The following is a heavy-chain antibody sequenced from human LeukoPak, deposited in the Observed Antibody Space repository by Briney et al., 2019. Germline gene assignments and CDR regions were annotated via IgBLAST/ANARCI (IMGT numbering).Heavy chain of an antibody. Sequence: QSGGSLRLSCAASGFTFNSHAMTWVRQAPGKGLEWVSGISGRGASTYYADSVKGRFTIPRDNSKNKLYLQMNSMRVEDTAVYYCRRADTAFDYWGQGPLVTVSS. CDR3: RRADTAFDY. D-gene: IGHD3-16*01. CDR2: ISGRGAST. J-gene: IGHJ4*02. V-gene: IGHV3-23*01. CDR1: GFTFNSHA.